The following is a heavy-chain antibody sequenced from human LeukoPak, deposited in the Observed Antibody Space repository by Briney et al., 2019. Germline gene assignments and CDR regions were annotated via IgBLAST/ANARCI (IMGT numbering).Heavy chain of an antibody. Sequence: GGSLRLSCAASGFTFDDYAMHWVRQAPGKGLEWVSGISWNSGSIGYADSVKGRFTISRDNAKNSLYLQMNSLRAEDTAVYYCAREGSSGWYGGYWGQGTLVTVSS. V-gene: IGHV3-9*01. J-gene: IGHJ4*02. CDR2: ISWNSGSI. CDR3: AREGSSGWYGGY. CDR1: GFTFDDYA. D-gene: IGHD6-19*01.